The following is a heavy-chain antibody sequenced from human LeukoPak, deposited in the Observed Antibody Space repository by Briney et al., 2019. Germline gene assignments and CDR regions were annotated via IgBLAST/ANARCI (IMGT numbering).Heavy chain of an antibody. J-gene: IGHJ6*03. D-gene: IGHD3-16*01. V-gene: IGHV1-69*10. CDR2: IIPILGTS. CDR1: GGTFNSYG. Sequence: GASVKVSCKASGGTFNSYGIIWVRQAPGQGLEWMGGIIPILGTSNYAQKFQGRVTITADKSTSTAYMELSSLRSEDTAVYYCARVEVHPRRLYYYMDVWGKGTTVTVSS. CDR3: ARVEVHPRRLYYYMDV.